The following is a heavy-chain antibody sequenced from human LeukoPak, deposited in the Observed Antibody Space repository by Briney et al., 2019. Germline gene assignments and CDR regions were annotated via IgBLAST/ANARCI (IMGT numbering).Heavy chain of an antibody. CDR1: GGSINSHY. CDR3: VRHDTGWNYFDY. V-gene: IGHV4-59*08. D-gene: IGHD6-19*01. Sequence: PSETLSLTCAASGGSINSHYWGWIRQPPGKGLQWIGDIYSTGKNNYNPSLKNRVTISLDTSKSHLSLNLTSVLAADTAIYYCVRHDTGWNYFDYWGQGILVTVSS. J-gene: IGHJ4*02. CDR2: IYSTGKN.